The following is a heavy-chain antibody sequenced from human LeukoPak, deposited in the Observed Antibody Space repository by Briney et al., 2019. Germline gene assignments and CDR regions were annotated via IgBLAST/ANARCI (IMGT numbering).Heavy chain of an antibody. V-gene: IGHV3-30*03. CDR3: ATRDFDF. CDR1: GFNFRHYG. CDR2: ISYAGNNS. J-gene: IGHJ4*02. Sequence: PGRSLRLSCVASGFNFRHYGIHWVRQAPGKGPQWVAVISYAGNNSYYADSVKGRFTVFRDNSKNTAFLQMKNLRDEDTAVYYCATRDFDFWGQGTLVTVSS.